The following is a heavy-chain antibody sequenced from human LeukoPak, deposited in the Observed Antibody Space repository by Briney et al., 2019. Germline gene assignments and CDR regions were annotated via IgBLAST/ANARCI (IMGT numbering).Heavy chain of an antibody. CDR3: TRDPRRLDY. J-gene: IGHJ4*02. CDR1: GFALSSHW. V-gene: IGHV3-7*03. CDR2: VNRDGSET. Sequence: GGSLRLSCAASGFALSSHWMTWVRQVPGRGPEWVANVNRDGSETYYLDSVKGRFTISRDNAKNSLYLQMNSLRAEDTAVYYCTRDPRRLDYLGQGTLVTVSS.